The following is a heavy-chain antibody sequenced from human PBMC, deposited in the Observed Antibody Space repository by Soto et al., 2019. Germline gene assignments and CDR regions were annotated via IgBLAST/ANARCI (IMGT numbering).Heavy chain of an antibody. CDR1: GFTFSSYG. D-gene: IGHD6-19*01. Sequence: QVHLVESGGGVVQPGRSLRLSCAASGFTFSSYGMHWVRQAPGKGLEWVAFVYYDGSIEYYTDSVKGRFTISRDNSKNTVDLQMNSLRAEDTAVYYCARYLGTSGWFYYFDYWGQGTPVTVSS. J-gene: IGHJ4*02. CDR2: VYYDGSIE. CDR3: ARYLGTSGWFYYFDY. V-gene: IGHV3-33*01.